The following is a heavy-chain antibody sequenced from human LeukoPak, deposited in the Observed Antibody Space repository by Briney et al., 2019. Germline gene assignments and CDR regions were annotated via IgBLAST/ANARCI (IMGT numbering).Heavy chain of an antibody. CDR3: AKDGWGTIAVAGIDY. V-gene: IGHV3-30*18. CDR2: ISYDGSNK. Sequence: GGSLRLSCAASGFTFSSYGMHWVRQAPGKGLEWVAVISYDGSNKYYADSVKGRFTISRDNSKNTRYLQMNSLRAEDTAGYYCAKDGWGTIAVAGIDYWGQGTLVTVSS. CDR1: GFTFSSYG. D-gene: IGHD6-19*01. J-gene: IGHJ4*02.